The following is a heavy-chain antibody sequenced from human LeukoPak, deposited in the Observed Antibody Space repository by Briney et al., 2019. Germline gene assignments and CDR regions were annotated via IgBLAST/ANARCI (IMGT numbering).Heavy chain of an antibody. CDR1: GGSISSYY. CDR3: ACAHPTGDLRN. V-gene: IGHV4-59*06. CDR2: IYYSGST. J-gene: IGHJ4*02. Sequence: SETLSLTCTVSGGSISSYYWSWIRQPPGKGLEWIGYIYYSGSTYYNPSLKSRVTISVDTSKNQFSLKLSSVTAADTAVYYCACAHPTGDLRNWGQGTLVTVSS. D-gene: IGHD7-27*01.